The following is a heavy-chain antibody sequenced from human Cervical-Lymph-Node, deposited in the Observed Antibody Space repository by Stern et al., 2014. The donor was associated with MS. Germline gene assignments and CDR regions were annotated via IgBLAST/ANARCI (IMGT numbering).Heavy chain of an antibody. J-gene: IGHJ6*02. CDR1: GGTFSSYA. Sequence: VQLVESGAEVKKPGSSVKVSCKASGGTFSSYAISWVRQAPGQGLEWMGGIIPIFGTANYAQKFQGRVTITADESTSTAYMELSSLRSEDTAVYYCARVLVYCSSTSCYYYYGMDVWGQGTTVTVSS. CDR2: IIPIFGTA. V-gene: IGHV1-69*01. CDR3: ARVLVYCSSTSCYYYYGMDV. D-gene: IGHD2-2*01.